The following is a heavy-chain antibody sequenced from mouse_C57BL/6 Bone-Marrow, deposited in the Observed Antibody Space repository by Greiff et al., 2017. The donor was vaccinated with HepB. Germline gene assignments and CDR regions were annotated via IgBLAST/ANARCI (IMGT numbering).Heavy chain of an antibody. Sequence: DVHLVESGGGLVKPGGSLKLSCAASGFTFSSYAMSWVRQTPEKRLEWVATISDGGSYTYYPDNVKGRFTISRDNAKNNLYLQMSHLKSEDTAMYYCARDYSNPAWFAYWGQGTLVTVSA. CDR2: ISDGGSYT. CDR3: ARDYSNPAWFAY. V-gene: IGHV5-4*01. J-gene: IGHJ3*01. CDR1: GFTFSSYA. D-gene: IGHD2-5*01.